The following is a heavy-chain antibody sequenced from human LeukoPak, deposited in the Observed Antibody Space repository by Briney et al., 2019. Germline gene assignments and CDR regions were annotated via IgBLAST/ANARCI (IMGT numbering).Heavy chain of an antibody. Sequence: GASVKVSCKAPGGTFSSYAISWVRQAPGQGLEWMGGIIPIFGTANYAQKFQGRVTITADESTSTAYMELSSLRSEDTAVYYCARVGYSYGSVFDYWGQGTLVTVSS. D-gene: IGHD5-18*01. CDR2: IIPIFGTA. CDR1: GGTFSSYA. J-gene: IGHJ4*02. CDR3: ARVGYSYGSVFDY. V-gene: IGHV1-69*13.